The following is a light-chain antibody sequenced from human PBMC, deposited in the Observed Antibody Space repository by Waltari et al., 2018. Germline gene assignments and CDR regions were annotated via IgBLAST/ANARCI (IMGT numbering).Light chain of an antibody. CDR2: KAS. CDR3: QQYNTYSA. Sequence: DIQMTQSPSSLSASVGDRVTITCRASQSISNWLAWYQQKPGKAPILLIYKASILKSGVPTRFSGSGSGTQLTLAVSSLQPGDFATDYCQQYNTYSAFGQGTKLEIK. V-gene: IGKV1-5*03. J-gene: IGKJ2*01. CDR1: QSISNW.